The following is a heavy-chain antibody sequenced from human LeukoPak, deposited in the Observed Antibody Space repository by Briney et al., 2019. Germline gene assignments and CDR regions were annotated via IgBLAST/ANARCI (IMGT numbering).Heavy chain of an antibody. D-gene: IGHD3-3*01. Sequence: GASVKVSCKASGYTFTGYYMHWVRQAPGQGLEWMGWINPNSGGTNYAQKFQGRVTMTRDTSISTAYMELSRLRSDDTAVYYCARGIYDFWSGYYIEDYYYYGMDVWGQGTTVTVSS. CDR1: GYTFTGYY. CDR2: INPNSGGT. CDR3: ARGIYDFWSGYYIEDYYYYGMDV. J-gene: IGHJ6*02. V-gene: IGHV1-2*02.